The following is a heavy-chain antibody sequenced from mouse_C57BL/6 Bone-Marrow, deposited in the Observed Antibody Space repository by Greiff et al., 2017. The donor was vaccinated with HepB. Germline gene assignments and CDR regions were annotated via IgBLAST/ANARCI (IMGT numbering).Heavy chain of an antibody. J-gene: IGHJ1*03. Sequence: VQLKQSGPELVKPGASVKMSCKASGYTFTDYNMHWVKQSHGKSLEWIGYINPNNGGTSYNQKFKGKATLTVNKSSSTAYMELRSLTSEDSAVYYCARRGALITTVVATRYFDVWGTGTTVTVSS. CDR1: GYTFTDYN. CDR3: ARRGALITTVVATRYFDV. D-gene: IGHD1-1*01. V-gene: IGHV1-22*01. CDR2: INPNNGGT.